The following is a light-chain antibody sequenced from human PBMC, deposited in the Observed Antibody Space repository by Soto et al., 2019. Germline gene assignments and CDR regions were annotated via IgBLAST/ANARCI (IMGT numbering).Light chain of an antibody. CDR1: QSISSY. CDR2: AAS. J-gene: IGKJ4*01. CDR3: QQSYSTSAPT. V-gene: IGKV1-39*01. Sequence: DIQMTQSPSSLSASVGDRVTISCRARQSISSYLNWYQQKPGKAPKLLIYAASSLQSGVPSTFSGSGYGTDFTLTISSLQPEDFATYYCQQSYSTSAPTFGGGTKVEIK.